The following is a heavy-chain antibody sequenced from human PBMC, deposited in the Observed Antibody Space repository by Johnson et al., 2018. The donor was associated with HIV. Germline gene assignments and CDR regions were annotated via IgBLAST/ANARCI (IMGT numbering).Heavy chain of an antibody. D-gene: IGHD3-22*01. J-gene: IGHJ3*02. CDR2: ISYDGSNK. CDR1: GFTFSSYA. V-gene: IGHV3-30*09. CDR3: ARADCGYDSSAFDAFDI. Sequence: HVQLVESGGGVVQPGRSLRVSCAASGFTFSSYAMHWVRQAPGKGLEWVAVISYDGSNKNYADSVKGRFAFSRDNSKNTLYLQMNSLRAEDTAVYYCARADCGYDSSAFDAFDIWGQGTMVTVSS.